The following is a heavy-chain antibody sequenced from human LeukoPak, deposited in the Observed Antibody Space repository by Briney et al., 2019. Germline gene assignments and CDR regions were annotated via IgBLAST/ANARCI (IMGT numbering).Heavy chain of an antibody. J-gene: IGHJ3*02. D-gene: IGHD4-17*01. Sequence: SETLSLTCTVSGGSISSGGYYWSWIRQHPGKSLEWIGYIYYSGSTYYNPPLKSRVTISVDTSKNQFSLKLSSVTAADTAVYYCARDPMTTVTTNAFDIWGQGTMVTVSS. V-gene: IGHV4-31*03. CDR3: ARDPMTTVTTNAFDI. CDR2: IYYSGST. CDR1: GGSISSGGYY.